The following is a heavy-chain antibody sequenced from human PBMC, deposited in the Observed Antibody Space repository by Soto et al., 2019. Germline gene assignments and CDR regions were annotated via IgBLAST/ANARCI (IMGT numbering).Heavy chain of an antibody. CDR3: TTDSYSSMIEVRFDY. CDR1: GFTFSNTW. CDR2: IKSKTDGGAT. D-gene: IGHD3-22*01. J-gene: IGHJ4*01. V-gene: IGHV3-15*01. Sequence: GGSLRLSCAASGFTFSNTWMNWVRQAPGTGPEWVGRIKSKTDGGATDYAAPVKGRFTISRDDSKNTLYLQMNSLKSEDTAVYYCTTDSYSSMIEVRFDYWGHGTLVTVSS.